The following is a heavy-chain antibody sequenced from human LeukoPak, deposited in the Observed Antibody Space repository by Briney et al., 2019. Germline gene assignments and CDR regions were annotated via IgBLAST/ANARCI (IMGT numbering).Heavy chain of an antibody. D-gene: IGHD3-16*01. Sequence: PGGSLRLSCGASGFIFSSYWMHWVRQVPGKGLVWVSRINSDGSSITYADFVKGRFTISRDNSKSTLYLQMNSLRPEDTAVYYCARSLVGEFSWFDPWGQGTLVSVSS. J-gene: IGHJ5*02. CDR2: INSDGSSI. CDR3: ARSLVGEFSWFDP. V-gene: IGHV3-74*01. CDR1: GFIFSSYW.